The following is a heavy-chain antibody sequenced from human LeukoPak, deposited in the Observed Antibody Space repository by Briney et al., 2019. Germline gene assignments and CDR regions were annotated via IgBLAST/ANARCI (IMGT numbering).Heavy chain of an antibody. CDR2: ISYDGSNK. CDR1: GFTFSSYG. D-gene: IGHD4-17*01. J-gene: IGHJ4*02. Sequence: GGSLRLSCAASGFTFSSYGMHWVRQAPGKGLEWVAVISYDGSNKYYADSVKGRFTISRDNSKNTLYLQMNSLRAEDTAVYYCAKPPNGGDYYWGQGTLVTVSS. CDR3: AKPPNGGDYY. V-gene: IGHV3-30*18.